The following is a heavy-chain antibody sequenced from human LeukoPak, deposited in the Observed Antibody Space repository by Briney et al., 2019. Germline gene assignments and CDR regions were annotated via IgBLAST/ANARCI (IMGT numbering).Heavy chain of an antibody. CDR3: AKTGSWGSSNYYFDY. J-gene: IGHJ4*02. Sequence: GSLRLSCAASGFTFNSYAMHWVRQAPGKGLEYVSGIRSKGGSTYYVNSVKGRFTISRDNSKNTLYLQMNSLRAEDTALYYCAKTGSWGSSNYYFDYWGQGTLVTVSS. V-gene: IGHV3-64*01. D-gene: IGHD2-15*01. CDR2: IRSKGGST. CDR1: GFTFNSYA.